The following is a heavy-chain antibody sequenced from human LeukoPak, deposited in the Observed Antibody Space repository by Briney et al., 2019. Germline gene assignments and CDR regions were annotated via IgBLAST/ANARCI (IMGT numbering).Heavy chain of an antibody. CDR3: ARVRDGDYEGHWYFDL. CDR2: INHSGST. Sequence: SENLSLTCAVYGGSFSGYYWSWIRQPPGKGLEWIGEINHSGSTNYNPSLKSRATISVDTSKNQFSLKLSSVTAADTAVYYCARVRDGDYEGHWYFDLWGRGTLVTVSS. J-gene: IGHJ2*01. D-gene: IGHD4-17*01. CDR1: GGSFSGYY. V-gene: IGHV4-34*01.